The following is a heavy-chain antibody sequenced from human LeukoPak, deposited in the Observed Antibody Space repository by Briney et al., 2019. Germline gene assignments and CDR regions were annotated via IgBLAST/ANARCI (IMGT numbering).Heavy chain of an antibody. CDR1: GGSISSYY. J-gene: IGHJ6*03. CDR2: FFTSGTSGTT. Sequence: SETLSLTCTVSGGSISSYYWSWIRQPAGKGLEFIGRFFTSGTSGTTNYNPSLKSRVTMSLDTSKNQFSLKLSSVTAADTAVYYCARDLGGYSDGSYYYYMDVWGKGTTVTVSS. CDR3: ARDLGGYSDGSYYYYMDV. D-gene: IGHD5-18*01. V-gene: IGHV4-4*07.